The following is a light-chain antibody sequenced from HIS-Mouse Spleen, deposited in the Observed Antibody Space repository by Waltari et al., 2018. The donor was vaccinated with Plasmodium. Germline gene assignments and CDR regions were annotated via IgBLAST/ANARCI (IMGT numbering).Light chain of an antibody. J-gene: IGLJ1*01. CDR3: SPYTSSSTLPYV. CDR2: DVS. Sequence: QSALTQPASVSGSPGQSITISCPGTSSDVGGYNYFSWYQQHPGKAPNLMIYDVSNRPSGVSNRFSGSKSGNTASLTISGLQAEDEADYYCSPYTSSSTLPYVFGTGTKVTVL. V-gene: IGLV2-14*03. CDR1: SSDVGGYNY.